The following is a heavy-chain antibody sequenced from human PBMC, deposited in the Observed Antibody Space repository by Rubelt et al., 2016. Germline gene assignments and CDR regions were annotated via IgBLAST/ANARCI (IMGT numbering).Heavy chain of an antibody. CDR1: GGSISSYY. CDR2: IYYSGST. V-gene: IGHV4-59*12. J-gene: IGHJ4*02. CDR3: ARGALLDY. Sequence: QVQLQESGPGLVKPSETLSLTCTVSGGSISSYYWSWIRQPPGKGLEWIGYIYYSGSTNYNPSLKSRVTISVDTSKNQFSLKLSSVTAADTAVYYCARGALLDYWGQGTLVTVSS.